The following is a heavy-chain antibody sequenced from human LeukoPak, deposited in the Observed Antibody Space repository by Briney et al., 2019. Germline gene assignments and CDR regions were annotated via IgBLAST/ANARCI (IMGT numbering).Heavy chain of an antibody. CDR2: ITISGGNT. J-gene: IGHJ4*02. CDR3: ASHGDSLDWYLNY. CDR1: GFTFSTHG. D-gene: IGHD3-9*01. V-gene: IGHV3-23*01. Sequence: GGSLRLSCAASGFTFSTHGMSWVRQAPGKGLDWVSGITISGGNTYYADSVKGRFTISRDNSENTLYLQMNSLRTDDTAIYYCASHGDSLDWYLNYWGQGTLVTVSS.